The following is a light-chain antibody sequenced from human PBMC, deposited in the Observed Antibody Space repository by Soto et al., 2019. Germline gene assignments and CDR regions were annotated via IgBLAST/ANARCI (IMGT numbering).Light chain of an antibody. J-gene: IGKJ3*01. CDR3: QQYGRF. CDR2: GAS. CDR1: QSIGNNC. V-gene: IGKV3-20*01. Sequence: EIVLTQSPGTLSLSQGEGATLSCRASQSIGNNCLAWYQQKPGQAPRLLIYGASSRATGIPDRFSGSGSGTDFTLTISRLEPEDFAVYYCQQYGRFFGPGTKVDIK.